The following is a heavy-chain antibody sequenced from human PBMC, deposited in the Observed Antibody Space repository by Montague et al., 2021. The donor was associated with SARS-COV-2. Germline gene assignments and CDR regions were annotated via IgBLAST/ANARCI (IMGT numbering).Heavy chain of an antibody. CDR3: AKDVYYGSGNYWQAFDY. CDR1: GFTFGDYA. D-gene: IGHD3-10*01. CDR2: ISYNSENT. J-gene: IGHJ4*02. V-gene: IGHV3-9*01. Sequence: SLSLSCSASGFTFGDYAMHWVRQTPGKGLEWVSGISYNSENTGYADSVKGRFTISRDNAKNSLYLQMNSLRTDDTALYYCAKDVYYGSGNYWQAFDYWGQGTLVTVSS.